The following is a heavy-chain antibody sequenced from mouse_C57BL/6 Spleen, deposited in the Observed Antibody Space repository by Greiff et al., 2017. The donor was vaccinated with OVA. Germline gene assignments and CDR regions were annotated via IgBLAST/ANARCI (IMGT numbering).Heavy chain of an antibody. CDR3: ARGGLRRRGDAMDY. Sequence: EVQLQQSGPELVKPGASVKISCKASGYTFTDYYMNWVKQSHGKSLEWIGDINPNNGGTSYNQKFKGKATLTVDKSSSTAYMELRSLTSEDSAVYYCARGGLRRRGDAMDYWGQGTSVTVSS. CDR1: GYTFTDYY. J-gene: IGHJ4*01. D-gene: IGHD2-2*01. CDR2: INPNNGGT. V-gene: IGHV1-26*01.